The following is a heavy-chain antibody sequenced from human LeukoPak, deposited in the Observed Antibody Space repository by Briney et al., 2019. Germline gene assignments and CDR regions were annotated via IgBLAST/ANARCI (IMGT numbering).Heavy chain of an antibody. CDR1: GYTFTSYD. V-gene: IGHV1-8*03. CDR3: ARGEPIFFNERWLQTSPFFPDY. D-gene: IGHD5-24*01. J-gene: IGHJ4*02. CDR2: MNPNSGNT. Sequence: GASVKVSCKASGYTFTSYDINWVRQATGQGLEWMGWMNPNSGNTGYAQKFQGRVTITRNTSISTAYMELSSLRSEDTAVYYCARGEPIFFNERWLQTSPFFPDYWGQGTLVTVSS.